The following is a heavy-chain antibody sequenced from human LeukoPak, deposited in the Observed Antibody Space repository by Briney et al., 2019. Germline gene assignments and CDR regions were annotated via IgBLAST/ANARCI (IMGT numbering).Heavy chain of an antibody. V-gene: IGHV3-15*01. J-gene: IGHJ4*02. CDR2: IKSKTDGGTT. CDR1: GFTFSDAW. CDR3: TTRGGSFSIFDY. Sequence: GSLRLSCAASGFTFSDAWMSWVRQAPGKGLEWVGRIKSKTDGGTTDYAAPVKGRFTISRDDSKNTLYLQMNSLKTEDTAVYYCTTRGGSFSIFDYWGQGTLVTVSS. D-gene: IGHD1-26*01.